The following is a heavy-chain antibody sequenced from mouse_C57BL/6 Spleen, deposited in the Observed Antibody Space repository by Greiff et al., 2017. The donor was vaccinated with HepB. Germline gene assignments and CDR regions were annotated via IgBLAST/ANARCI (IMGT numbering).Heavy chain of an antibody. CDR3: ARHYDYDGNWFAY. CDR1: GYTFTSYW. CDR2: IHPNSGST. D-gene: IGHD2-4*01. Sequence: QVQLQQPGAELVKPGASVKLSCKASGYTFTSYWMHWVKQRPGQGLEWIGMIHPNSGSTNYNEKFKSKATLTVDKSSSTAYMQLSSLTSEDSAVYYCARHYDYDGNWFAYWGQGTLVTVSA. J-gene: IGHJ3*01. V-gene: IGHV1-64*01.